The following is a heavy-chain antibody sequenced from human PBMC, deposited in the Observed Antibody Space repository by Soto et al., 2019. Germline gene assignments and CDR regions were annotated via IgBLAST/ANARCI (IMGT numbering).Heavy chain of an antibody. J-gene: IGHJ6*02. CDR2: RNPNSGNT. CDR3: AIFRPDCTNGVCYYYYGMDV. Sequence: ASVKVSCKASGYTFTSYDINWVRQGTGEGLEWMGWRNPNSGNTGYAQKFQGRVTMTRNTSISTAYMELSSLRSEDTAVYYCAIFRPDCTNGVCYYYYGMDVWGQGTTVTVSS. D-gene: IGHD2-8*01. V-gene: IGHV1-8*01. CDR1: GYTFTSYD.